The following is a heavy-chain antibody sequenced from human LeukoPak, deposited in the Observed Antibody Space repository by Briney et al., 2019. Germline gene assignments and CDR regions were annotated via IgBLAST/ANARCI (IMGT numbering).Heavy chain of an antibody. CDR1: GFTVSSNY. D-gene: IGHD3-16*01. V-gene: IGHV3-53*01. J-gene: IGHJ4*02. CDR3: AKGRGFRVWDPWDN. Sequence: GGSLRLSCAASGFTVSSNYMSWVRQAPGKGLEWVSVIYSGGSTYYADSVKGRFTISRDNSKSTLFLEMNSLRVEDTAVYYCAKGRGFRVWDPWDNWGQGTLITVSS. CDR2: IYSGGST.